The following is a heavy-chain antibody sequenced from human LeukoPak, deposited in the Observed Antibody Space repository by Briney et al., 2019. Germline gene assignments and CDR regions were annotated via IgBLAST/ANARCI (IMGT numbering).Heavy chain of an antibody. CDR2: ISAYNGNT. Sequence: ASVKVSCKASGYTFTSYGISWVRQAPGQGLEWMGWISAYNGNTNYAQKLQGRVTMTTDTSTSTAYMELRSLRSDDTAVYYCARGSSPPAATNWFDPWGQGTLVTVSS. D-gene: IGHD2-2*01. CDR1: GYTFTSYG. CDR3: ARGSSPPAATNWFDP. V-gene: IGHV1-18*01. J-gene: IGHJ5*02.